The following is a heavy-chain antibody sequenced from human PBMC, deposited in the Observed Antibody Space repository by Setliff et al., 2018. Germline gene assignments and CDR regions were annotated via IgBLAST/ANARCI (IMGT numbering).Heavy chain of an antibody. CDR1: GFTFRDYS. CDR3: ARGRGSGTYYLFDN. CDR2: LKSDGSST. V-gene: IGHV3-74*01. D-gene: IGHD1-26*01. Sequence: GESLKISCATSGFTFRDYSLTWVRQAPGKGLEWVSRLKSDGSSTLYADSVKGRFTISRDNAKNTLYLQMNSLRAEDTAVYYCARGRGSGTYYLFDNWGQGTLVTVSS. J-gene: IGHJ4*02.